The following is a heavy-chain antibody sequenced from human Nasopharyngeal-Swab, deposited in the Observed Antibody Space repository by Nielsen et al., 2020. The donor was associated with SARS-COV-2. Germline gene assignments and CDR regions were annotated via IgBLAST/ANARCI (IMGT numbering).Heavy chain of an antibody. D-gene: IGHD2-21*02. Sequence: SVKVSCKAAGGTFSSYAISWVRQAPGQGLEWMGGIIPILGIANYAQKFQGRVTITADQSTSTAYMELSSLRSEDTAVYYCARTPYCGGDCYRHFDYWGQGTLVTVSS. V-gene: IGHV1-69*10. J-gene: IGHJ4*02. CDR1: GGTFSSYA. CDR2: IIPILGIA. CDR3: ARTPYCGGDCYRHFDY.